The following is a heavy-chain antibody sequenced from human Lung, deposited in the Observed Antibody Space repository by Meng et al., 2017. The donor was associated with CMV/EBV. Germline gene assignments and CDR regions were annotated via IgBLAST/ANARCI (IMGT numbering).Heavy chain of an antibody. J-gene: IGHJ6*02. D-gene: IGHD5-12*01. V-gene: IGHV3-30*10. CDR3: ARVGRGRSGSDYKSLYYYYYGMDV. CDR1: GFRFRSYA. CDR2: ISYDGNNE. Sequence: SXKISXSASGFRFRSYAMHWVRQGPGQGPGWVAVISYDGNNEDYTNSVKGRFNISRDDSKNKLSLHMNSLRVEDSDIYYCARVGRGRSGSDYKSLYYYYYGMDVWGRGXTVTVSS.